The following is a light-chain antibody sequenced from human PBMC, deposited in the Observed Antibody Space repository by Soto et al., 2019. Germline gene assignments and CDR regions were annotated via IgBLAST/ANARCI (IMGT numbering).Light chain of an antibody. J-gene: IGKJ1*01. CDR1: QSVSSNN. Sequence: PGERATLSCRASQSVSSNNLAWYQHKPGQPPRLLIYVASRRATGIPDRFSGSGSGSEFTLTITRLEPEDFAVYYCQQHGSGPWTFGQGTKAEIK. CDR3: QQHGSGPWT. V-gene: IGKV3-20*01. CDR2: VAS.